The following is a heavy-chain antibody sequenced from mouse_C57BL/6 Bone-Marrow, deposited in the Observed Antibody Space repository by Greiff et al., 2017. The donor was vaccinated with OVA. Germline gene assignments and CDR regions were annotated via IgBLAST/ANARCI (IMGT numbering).Heavy chain of an antibody. Sequence: VQLQQSGAELVRPGASVKLSCTASGFNIKDDYMHWVKQRPEQSLEWIGWIDPENGDTEYDSKFQGKAPITADTSSNTAYLKLSSLTSADPDVYYCTITTLVGVDFDVWCTGTTVTGSS. D-gene: IGHD1-1*01. CDR3: TITTLVGVDFDV. J-gene: IGHJ1*03. CDR2: IDPENGDT. CDR1: GFNIKDDY. V-gene: IGHV14-4*01.